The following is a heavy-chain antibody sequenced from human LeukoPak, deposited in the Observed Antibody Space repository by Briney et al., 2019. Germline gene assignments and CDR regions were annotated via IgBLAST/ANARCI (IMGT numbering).Heavy chain of an antibody. D-gene: IGHD1-1*01. CDR2: ISGSGGST. CDR3: ARKYNWNDDWYFDL. CDR1: GFTFSSYA. J-gene: IGHJ2*01. V-gene: IGHV3-23*01. Sequence: GGSLRLSCAASGFTFSSYAMSWVRQAPGKGLEWVSAISGSGGSTYYADSVKGRFTISRDNSKNTLYLQMNSLRAEDTAVYYCARKYNWNDDWYFDLWGRGTLVTVSS.